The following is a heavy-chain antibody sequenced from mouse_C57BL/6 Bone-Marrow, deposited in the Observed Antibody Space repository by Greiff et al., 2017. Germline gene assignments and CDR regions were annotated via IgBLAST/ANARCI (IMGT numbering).Heavy chain of an antibody. CDR1: GYTFTSSG. CDR3: ARWGLRGWCAY. J-gene: IGHJ3*01. V-gene: IGHV1-81*01. D-gene: IGHD2-13*01. CDR2: IYPRSGNT. Sequence: VQLQESGAELARPGASVKLSCKASGYTFTSSGISWVKQRTGQGLEWIGEIYPRSGNTYYNEKFKGKATLTADKSSSTAYMELRSLTSEDSAVYFCARWGLRGWCAYWGQGTLVTVSA.